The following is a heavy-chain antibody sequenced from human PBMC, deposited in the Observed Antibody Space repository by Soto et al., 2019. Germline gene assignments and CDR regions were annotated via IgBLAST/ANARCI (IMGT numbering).Heavy chain of an antibody. CDR1: GGTFSSYA. V-gene: IGHV1-69*13. CDR2: IIPIFGTA. CDR3: ARDLTVGATRDYYYGMDV. J-gene: IGHJ6*02. Sequence: GASVKVSCKASGGTFSSYAISWVRQAPGQGLEWMGGIIPIFGTANYAQKFQGRVTITADESTSTAYMELSSLRSEDTAVYYCARDLTVGATRDYYYGMDVWGQGTTVTRLL. D-gene: IGHD1-26*01.